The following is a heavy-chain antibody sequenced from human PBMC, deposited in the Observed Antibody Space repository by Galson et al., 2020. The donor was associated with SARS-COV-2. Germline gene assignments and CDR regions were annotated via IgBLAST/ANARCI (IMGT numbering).Heavy chain of an antibody. Sequence: GGSLRLSCAASGFTFSSYGMHWVRQAPGKGLEWVAVISYDGSTKYYTDSVKGRFTISRDNSKNTLYLQMNSLTAEDTAVYYCAKTGEKIQLWIDYWGQGTLVTVSS. CDR1: GFTFSSYG. J-gene: IGHJ4*02. CDR3: AKTGEKIQLWIDY. D-gene: IGHD5-18*01. CDR2: ISYDGSTK. V-gene: IGHV3-30*18.